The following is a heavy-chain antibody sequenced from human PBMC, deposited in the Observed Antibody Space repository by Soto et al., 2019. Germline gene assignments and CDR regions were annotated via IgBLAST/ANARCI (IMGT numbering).Heavy chain of an antibody. CDR1: GGSISSGNYY. Sequence: QVQLQESGPGLVKPSQTLSLTCTVSGGSISSGNYYWSWIRQHPGKGLEWIGYIYYSGSTYYNPSLKSRVTISVDTSKNPFSLKLSSVPVADTAVYYCAGHNYASSGTAVPVWGQGTTVTVSS. CDR2: IYYSGST. CDR3: AGHNYASSGTAVPV. J-gene: IGHJ6*02. D-gene: IGHD3-22*01. V-gene: IGHV4-31*03.